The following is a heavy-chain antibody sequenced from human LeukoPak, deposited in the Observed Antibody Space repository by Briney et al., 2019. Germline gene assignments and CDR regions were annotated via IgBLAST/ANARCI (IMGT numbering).Heavy chain of an antibody. CDR2: ISGSGGSI. J-gene: IGHJ4*02. CDR3: AKGGLGCSSTSCFDY. D-gene: IGHD2-2*01. V-gene: IGHV3-23*01. Sequence: PGGSLRLSCAASGFTFSSYSMNWVRQAPGKGLEWVSSISGSGGSIYYTDSVKGRFTISRDNSKNTLYLQMNSLRAEDTAVYYCAKGGLGCSSTSCFDYWGQGTLVTVSS. CDR1: GFTFSSYS.